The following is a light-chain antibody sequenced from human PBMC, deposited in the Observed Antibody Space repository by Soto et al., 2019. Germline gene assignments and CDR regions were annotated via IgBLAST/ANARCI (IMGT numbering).Light chain of an antibody. V-gene: IGKV3-20*01. J-gene: IGKJ4*01. CDR3: QQYGSSFT. Sequence: EIVLTQSPGTLSLSPGERATLSCRASQSVSSSYLAWYQQKPGQAPRLLMYGASSRATGITDRFSGSESGADFTLTISRLEPEDYAVSYSQQYGSSFTFGGGTKVEIK. CDR2: GAS. CDR1: QSVSSSY.